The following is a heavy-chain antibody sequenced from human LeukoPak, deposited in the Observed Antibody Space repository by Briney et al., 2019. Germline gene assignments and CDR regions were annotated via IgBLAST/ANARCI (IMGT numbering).Heavy chain of an antibody. CDR3: ARLYSSGWPLECMDV. CDR1: GFTFSSYG. CDR2: ISYDGSNK. D-gene: IGHD6-19*01. J-gene: IGHJ6*02. Sequence: GGSLRLSCAASGFTFSSYGMHWVRQAPGKGLEWVAVISYDGSNKYYADSVKGRFTISRDNSKNTLYLQMNSLRAEDTAVYYCARLYSSGWPLECMDVWGQGTTVTASS. V-gene: IGHV3-30*03.